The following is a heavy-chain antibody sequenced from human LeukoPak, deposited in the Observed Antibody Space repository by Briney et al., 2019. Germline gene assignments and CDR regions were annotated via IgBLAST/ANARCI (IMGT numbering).Heavy chain of an antibody. D-gene: IGHD5-18*01. CDR2: IYTSGST. CDR1: GGSISSNY. V-gene: IGHV4-4*07. J-gene: IGHJ4*02. Sequence: PSETLSLTCTVSGGSISSNYWSWVLQPAGKGLEWIGRIYTSGSTNCNPSLKSRVTISVDKSNNQFSLKLTSVTAADTAVYYCARDSGTYSYGPGPFDYWGQGTLVTVSS. CDR3: ARDSGTYSYGPGPFDY.